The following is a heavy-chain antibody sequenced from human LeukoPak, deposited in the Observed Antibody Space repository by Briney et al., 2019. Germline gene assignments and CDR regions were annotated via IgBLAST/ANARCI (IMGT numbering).Heavy chain of an antibody. D-gene: IGHD3-10*01. Sequence: GGSLRLSCAASGFTFSSYEMNWVRQAPGKGLEWVSYISSSGSTIYYADSVKGRFTISRDNAKNSLCLQMNSLRAEDTAVYYCAKDRTPYSRSGGYYLGAFDIWGHGTLVTVSS. V-gene: IGHV3-48*03. CDR1: GFTFSSYE. J-gene: IGHJ3*02. CDR3: AKDRTPYSRSGGYYLGAFDI. CDR2: ISSSGSTI.